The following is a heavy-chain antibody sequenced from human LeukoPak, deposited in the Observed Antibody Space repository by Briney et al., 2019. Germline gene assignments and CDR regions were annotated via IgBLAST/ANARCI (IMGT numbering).Heavy chain of an antibody. CDR2: IYYSGST. Sequence: SQTLSLTCTVSGCSISSGDYYWRWLRQPPGKGLEWIGYIYYSGSTYYHPSLKSRVTISVDTSKNQFSPKLSSVTAADTAVYYCARGPYGDYVRHYYYGMDVWGQGTTVTVSS. J-gene: IGHJ6*02. CDR1: GCSISSGDYY. D-gene: IGHD4-17*01. V-gene: IGHV4-30-4*01. CDR3: ARGPYGDYVRHYYYGMDV.